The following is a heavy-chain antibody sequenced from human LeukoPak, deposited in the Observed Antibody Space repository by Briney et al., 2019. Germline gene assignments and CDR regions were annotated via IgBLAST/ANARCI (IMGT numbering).Heavy chain of an antibody. CDR2: IYYSGST. V-gene: IGHV4-59*01. CDR1: GDSISSYY. CDR3: ASFRGTTNY. J-gene: IGHJ4*02. D-gene: IGHD4-17*01. Sequence: PSETLSLTCTVSGDSISSYYWSWIRQPPGKGLEWIGYIYYSGSTNYNPSLKSRVTISVDTSKNQFSLKLSSVTAADTAVYYCASFRGTTNYWGQGTLVTVSS.